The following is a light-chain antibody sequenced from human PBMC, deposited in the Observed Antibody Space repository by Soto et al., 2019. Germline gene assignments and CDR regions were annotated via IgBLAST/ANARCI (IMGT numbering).Light chain of an antibody. V-gene: IGLV2-14*01. Sequence: QSVLTQPASVSGSPGQSITISCTGTSSDGGGYNYVSWYQQHPGKAPKLMIYDVSNRPSGVSNRFSGAKSGNTASLTISVLQAEDEADYYCSSYTSSSTLVFGTGTKLTVL. CDR3: SSYTSSSTLV. J-gene: IGLJ1*01. CDR1: SSDGGGYNY. CDR2: DVS.